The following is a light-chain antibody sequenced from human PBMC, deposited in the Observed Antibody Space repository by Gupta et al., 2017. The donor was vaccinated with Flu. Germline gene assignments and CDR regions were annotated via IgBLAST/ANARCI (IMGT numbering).Light chain of an antibody. Sequence: PSSLSASVGDRVTITCRASQDIGSYLAWYQQKSGQRPKLLIYAASSTQSGVPSRFSASGFGTVFTLTISNLQPEDVATYYCQKYNSAPAAFGGGTKVEIK. J-gene: IGKJ4*01. V-gene: IGKV1-27*01. CDR2: AAS. CDR3: QKYNSAPAA. CDR1: QDIGSY.